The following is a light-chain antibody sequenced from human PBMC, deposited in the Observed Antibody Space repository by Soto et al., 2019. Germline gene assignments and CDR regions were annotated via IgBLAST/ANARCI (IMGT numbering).Light chain of an antibody. CDR2: AAS. CDR3: QQSYGTKYT. V-gene: IGKV1-39*01. J-gene: IGKJ2*01. Sequence: DIQMTQSPSSLSASVGDRVTITCRASQSITSYLNWYQQKPGKAPKLLIYAASSLQSGVPSRFSGSGAGTDFSLSISSLQPEDFATYYCQQSYGTKYTCGQGTTLEIK. CDR1: QSITSY.